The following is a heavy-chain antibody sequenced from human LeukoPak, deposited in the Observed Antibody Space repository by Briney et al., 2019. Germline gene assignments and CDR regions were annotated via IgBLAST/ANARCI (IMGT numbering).Heavy chain of an antibody. J-gene: IGHJ4*02. CDR2: ISSSSNTI. V-gene: IGHV3-48*01. Sequence: GGSLRLSCAASGFSLSSYSMDWFRQTPGKGLEWISYISSSSNTIYYADSVEGRFTISRDNAKNSLYLQMNSLRAEDTAVYYCARDYYDSSGILGYWGQGTLVTVSS. D-gene: IGHD3-22*01. CDR1: GFSLSSYS. CDR3: ARDYYDSSGILGY.